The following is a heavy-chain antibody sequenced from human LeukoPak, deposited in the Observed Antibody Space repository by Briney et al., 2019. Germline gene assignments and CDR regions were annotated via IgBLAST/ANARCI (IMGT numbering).Heavy chain of an antibody. CDR1: GGSFSGYY. J-gene: IGHJ4*02. CDR3: ARANRGDYTY. CDR2: INHSGST. Sequence: NPSETLSLTCAVYGGSFSGYYWSWIRQPPVKGLEWIGEINHSGSTNYNPSLKSRVTISVDTSKNQFSLKLSSVTAADTAVYYCARANRGDYTYWGQGTLVTVSS. D-gene: IGHD4-17*01. V-gene: IGHV4-34*01.